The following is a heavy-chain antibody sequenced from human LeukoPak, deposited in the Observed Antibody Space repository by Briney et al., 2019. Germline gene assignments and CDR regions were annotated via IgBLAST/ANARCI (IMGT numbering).Heavy chain of an antibody. V-gene: IGHV3-33*06. J-gene: IGHJ4*02. CDR3: AKDSVSGPVLLTGYSLGY. CDR2: IWYDGTNK. Sequence: PGGSLRLSCAASGFTFSSYGMHWVRQAPGKGLEWVAIIWYDGTNKYYAASVKGRFTISRDNSKNTLYLQMNSLRAEDTAVYYCAKDSVSGPVLLTGYSLGYWGQGTLVTVSS. CDR1: GFTFSSYG. D-gene: IGHD3-9*01.